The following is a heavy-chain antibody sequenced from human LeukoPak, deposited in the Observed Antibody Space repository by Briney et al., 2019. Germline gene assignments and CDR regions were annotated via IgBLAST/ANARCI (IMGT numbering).Heavy chain of an antibody. V-gene: IGHV3-7*02. CDR3: ARACGASCYAVDYYYYGMDV. J-gene: IGHJ6*02. D-gene: IGHD2-15*01. CDR1: GFTFSRYW. CDR2: IKEDGSAK. Sequence: GGSLRLSCTASGFTFSRYWMTWVRQAPGKGLEWVANIKEDGSAKYYVDSMKGRFTISRDNAKNSLYLQMNSLGAGDTAVYYCARACGASCYAVDYYYYGMDVWGQGTTVTVSS.